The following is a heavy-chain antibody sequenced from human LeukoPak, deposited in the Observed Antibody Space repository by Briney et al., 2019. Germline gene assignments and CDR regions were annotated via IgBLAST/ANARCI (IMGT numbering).Heavy chain of an antibody. D-gene: IGHD3-10*01. CDR2: IYHSGST. J-gene: IGHJ4*02. V-gene: IGHV4-34*01. CDR3: ARVLYGSGSYYKGGQDDY. CDR1: GGSFSSYY. Sequence: SETLSLTCAVYGGSFSSYYWGWIRQPPGKGLEWIGSIYHSGSTYYNPSLKSRVTISVDTSKNQFSLKLSSVTAADTAVYYCARVLYGSGSYYKGGQDDYWGQGTLVTVSS.